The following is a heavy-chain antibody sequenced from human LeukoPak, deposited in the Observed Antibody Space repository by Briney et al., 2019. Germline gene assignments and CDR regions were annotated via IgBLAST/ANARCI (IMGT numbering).Heavy chain of an antibody. D-gene: IGHD2-15*01. CDR1: GGSFSGYY. CDR2: INHSGST. Sequence: SETLSLTCAVYGGSFSGYYWSWIRQPPGKGLEWIGEINHSGSTNYNPSLKSRVTISVDTSKNQFSLKLSSVTAADTVVYYCASVLRYCSGGSCQGIEHWGQGTLVTVSS. J-gene: IGHJ1*01. V-gene: IGHV4-34*01. CDR3: ASVLRYCSGGSCQGIEH.